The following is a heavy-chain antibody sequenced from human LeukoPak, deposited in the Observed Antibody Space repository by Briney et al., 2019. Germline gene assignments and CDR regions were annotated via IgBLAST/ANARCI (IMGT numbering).Heavy chain of an antibody. D-gene: IGHD2-2*03. CDR3: ARGRGYCSSTSCYPREFFDY. J-gene: IGHJ4*02. CDR2: ISYGGSNK. V-gene: IGHV3-30-3*01. Sequence: GRSLRLSCAASGFTFSSYAMNWVRQAPGKGLEWVAFISYGGSNKYYADSVKGRFTISRDNSKNTLYLQMNSLRTEDTAVYYCARGRGYCSSTSCYPREFFDYWGQGTQVTVSS. CDR1: GFTFSSYA.